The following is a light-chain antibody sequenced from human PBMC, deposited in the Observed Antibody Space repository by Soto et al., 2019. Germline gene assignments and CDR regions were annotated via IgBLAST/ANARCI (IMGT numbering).Light chain of an antibody. CDR3: SSYTNRDTLL. V-gene: IGLV2-14*03. Sequence: QSVLTQPGSVSGSPGQSVTISCTGTSSDVVGYVHVSWYQQHPGKAPKLIIYDVTVRSSGISPRFSGSKSDNTASLAVSGLQPEDEADYYCSSYTNRDTLLFGGGTKVTVL. J-gene: IGLJ3*02. CDR2: DVT. CDR1: SSDVVGYVH.